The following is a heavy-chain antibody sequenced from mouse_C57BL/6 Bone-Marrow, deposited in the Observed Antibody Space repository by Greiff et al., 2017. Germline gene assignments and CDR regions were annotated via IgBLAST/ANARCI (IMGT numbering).Heavy chain of an antibody. Sequence: EVQLQQSGAELVRPGASVKLSCTASGFNIKDDYMHWVKQRPEQGLEWIGWIDPEIGDTEYASKFQGKATITADTSSNTAYLQLSSLTSEDTAVYYCTTAVHYFDYWGQGTTLTVSS. CDR3: TTAVHYFDY. V-gene: IGHV14-4*01. D-gene: IGHD1-1*01. CDR1: GFNIKDDY. J-gene: IGHJ2*01. CDR2: IDPEIGDT.